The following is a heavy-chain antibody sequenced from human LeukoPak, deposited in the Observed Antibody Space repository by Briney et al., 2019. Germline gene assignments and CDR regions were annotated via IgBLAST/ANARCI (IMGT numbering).Heavy chain of an antibody. D-gene: IGHD5-12*01. Sequence: SETLSLTGNVSGVSIKANSDYWGWLRQPPGKGLEWIGSIYHVGGTYYNPSLKSRVTISIDTSKNQFSLRLTSVTAADTAIYYCARDGRSGYEDLWGPGTLVTVSS. J-gene: IGHJ5*02. CDR3: ARDGRSGYEDL. CDR1: GVSIKANSDY. CDR2: IYHVGGT. V-gene: IGHV4-39*07.